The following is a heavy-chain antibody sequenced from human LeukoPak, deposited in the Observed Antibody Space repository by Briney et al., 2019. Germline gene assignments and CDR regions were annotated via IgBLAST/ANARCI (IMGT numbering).Heavy chain of an antibody. D-gene: IGHD2-2*01. CDR3: AKVSGGYCSSTSCYCYYYYMDV. J-gene: IGHJ6*03. V-gene: IGHV3-23*01. CDR2: ISGSGGST. Sequence: GGSLRLSCAASGFTFSIYAMSWVRQAPGKGLEWVSAISGSGGSTYYADSVKGRFTISRDNSKNTLYLQMNSLRAEDTAVYYCAKVSGGYCSSTSCYCYYYYMDVWGKGTTVTISS. CDR1: GFTFSIYA.